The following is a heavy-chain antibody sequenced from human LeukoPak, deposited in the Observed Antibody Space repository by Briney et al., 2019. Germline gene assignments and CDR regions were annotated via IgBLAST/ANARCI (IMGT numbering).Heavy chain of an antibody. J-gene: IGHJ4*02. CDR3: AKGSGYIYGDGSDY. Sequence: GGSLTLSCAASGFTFSNFAMSWVRQAPGKGLEWVSLINSGGSTYYADSVKGRFTISRDNSKNTLYLQRNSLRVEDTAVYYCAKGSGYIYGDGSDYWGQGTLVTVSS. V-gene: IGHV3-23*01. CDR2: INSGGST. D-gene: IGHD5-18*01. CDR1: GFTFSNFA.